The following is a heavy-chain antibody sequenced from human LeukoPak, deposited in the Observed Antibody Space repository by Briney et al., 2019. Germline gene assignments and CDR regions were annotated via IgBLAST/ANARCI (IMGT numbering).Heavy chain of an antibody. Sequence: GGSLRLSCAASGFTFSSYEMNWVRQAPGKGLEWVSYISSSGSTIYYADSVKGRFTISRENAKNSLYLQMNSLRAEDTAVYYCARDWSSYDSSGYRAFDIWGQGTMVTVSS. J-gene: IGHJ3*02. CDR1: GFTFSSYE. CDR2: ISSSGSTI. CDR3: ARDWSSYDSSGYRAFDI. D-gene: IGHD3-22*01. V-gene: IGHV3-48*03.